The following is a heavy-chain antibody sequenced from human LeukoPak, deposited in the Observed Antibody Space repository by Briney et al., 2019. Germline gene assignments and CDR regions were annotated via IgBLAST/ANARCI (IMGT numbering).Heavy chain of an antibody. J-gene: IGHJ6*02. CDR3: ARAERSSGWYVLDYYYYGMDV. Sequence: SVKVSCKASGGTFSSYAISWVRQAPGQGLEWMGRIIPIRGIANYAQKFQGRVTMTTDTSTSTAYMELRSLRSDDTAVYYWARAERSSGWYVLDYYYYGMDVWGQGTTVTVSS. D-gene: IGHD6-19*01. V-gene: IGHV1-69*04. CDR2: IIPIRGIA. CDR1: GGTFSSYA.